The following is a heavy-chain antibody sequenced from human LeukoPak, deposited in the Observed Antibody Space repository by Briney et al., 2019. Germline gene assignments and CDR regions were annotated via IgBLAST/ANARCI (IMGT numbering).Heavy chain of an antibody. D-gene: IGHD3-22*01. V-gene: IGHV1-69*05. CDR2: IIPIFGTA. Sequence: GASVMVSCKASGGTFSSYALSWVRQAPGQGLEWMGGIIPIFGTANYAQKFQGRVTITTDESTSTAYMELSSLRSEDTAVYYCASGSGYYGNYWGQGTLVTVSS. J-gene: IGHJ4*02. CDR1: GGTFSSYA. CDR3: ASGSGYYGNY.